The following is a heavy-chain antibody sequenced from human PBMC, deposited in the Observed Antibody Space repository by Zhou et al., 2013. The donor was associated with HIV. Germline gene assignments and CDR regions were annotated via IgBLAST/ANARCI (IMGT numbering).Heavy chain of an antibody. CDR1: GDPFSRYG. V-gene: IGHV1-69*04. D-gene: IGHD3-16*01. CDR3: ARTPRGGLTNYYYYYYMDV. Sequence: QVQLLQSGAEVKKPGSSVKVPCKAAGDPFSRYGINWVRQAPGQGLEWVGRIIPVIGAAQHAQKFQGRVTITSDKSTTTAYLELSNLRSDDTAVYFCARTPRGGLTNYYYYYYMDVWGKGTTVTVSS. CDR2: IIPVIGAA. J-gene: IGHJ6*03.